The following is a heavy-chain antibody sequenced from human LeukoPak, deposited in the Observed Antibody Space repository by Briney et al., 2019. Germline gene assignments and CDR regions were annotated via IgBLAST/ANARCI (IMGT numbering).Heavy chain of an antibody. D-gene: IGHD3-10*01. CDR1: GYIFTNYY. J-gene: IGHJ4*02. Sequence: ASVKVSCKASGYIFTNYYMHWVRQAPGQGLEWMGIINPSGGSTSYAQKFQGRVTMTRDTSTSTVYMELSSLRSEDTAVYYCARDDGSGSYPRWGQGTLVTVSS. V-gene: IGHV1-46*01. CDR3: ARDDGSGSYPR. CDR2: INPSGGST.